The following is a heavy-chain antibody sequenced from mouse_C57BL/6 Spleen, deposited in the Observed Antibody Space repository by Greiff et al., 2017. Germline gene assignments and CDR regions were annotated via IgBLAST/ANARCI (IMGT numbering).Heavy chain of an antibody. CDR1: GFTFSSYA. CDR3: ARAPNWHYWYFDV. J-gene: IGHJ1*03. V-gene: IGHV5-4*03. Sequence: EVKLEESGGGLVKPGGSLKLSCAASGFTFSSYAMSWVRQTPEKRLEWVATISDGGSYTYYPDNVKGRFTISRDNAKNNLYMQMSHLKSEDTAMYYCARAPNWHYWYFDVWGTGTTVTVSS. D-gene: IGHD4-1*01. CDR2: ISDGGSYT.